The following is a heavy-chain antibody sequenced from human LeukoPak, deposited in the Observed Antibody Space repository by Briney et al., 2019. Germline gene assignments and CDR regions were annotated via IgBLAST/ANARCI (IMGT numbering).Heavy chain of an antibody. V-gene: IGHV3-30-3*01. CDR3: ARDILQQLVTGGDY. CDR1: GFTFSSYA. CDR2: ISYDGSNK. D-gene: IGHD6-13*01. Sequence: GGSLRLSCAASGFTFSSYAMHWVRQAPGKGLEWVAVISYDGSNKYYADSVKGRFTISRDNSKNTLYLQMNSLRAEDTAVYYCARDILQQLVTGGDYWGQGTLVTVSS. J-gene: IGHJ4*02.